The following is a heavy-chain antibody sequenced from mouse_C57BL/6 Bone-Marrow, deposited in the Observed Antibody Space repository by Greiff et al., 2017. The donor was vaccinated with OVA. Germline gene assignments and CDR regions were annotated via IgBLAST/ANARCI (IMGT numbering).Heavy chain of an antibody. CDR1: GFTFSDYY. D-gene: IGHD4-1*02. V-gene: IGHV5-16*01. J-gene: IGHJ4*01. Sequence: EVQLQESEGGLVQPGSSMKLSCTASGFTFSDYYMAWVRQVPEKGLEWVANINYDGSSTYYLDSLKSRFIISRDNAKNILYLQMSSLKSEDTATYYCARVPQLDYYAMDYWGQGTSVTVSS. CDR3: ARVPQLDYYAMDY. CDR2: INYDGSST.